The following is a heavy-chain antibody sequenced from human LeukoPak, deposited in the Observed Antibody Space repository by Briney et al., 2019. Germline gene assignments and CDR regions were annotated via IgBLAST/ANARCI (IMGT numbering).Heavy chain of an antibody. CDR3: ARVSNILTGYYTFDP. D-gene: IGHD3-9*01. CDR2: IFYSGNT. J-gene: IGHJ5*02. Sequence: PSETLSLTCTVSGGSISSYYWSWIRQPPGKGLEWIGYIFYSGNTNYNPSLKSRVTISVDTSKNQFSLKLSSVTAADTAVYYCARVSNILTGYYTFDPWGQGTLVTVSS. V-gene: IGHV4-59*08. CDR1: GGSISSYY.